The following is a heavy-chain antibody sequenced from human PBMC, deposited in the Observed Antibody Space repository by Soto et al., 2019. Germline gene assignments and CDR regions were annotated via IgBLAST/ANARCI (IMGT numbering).Heavy chain of an antibody. CDR2: TYYRSRWYD. CDR3: ARARYNWNRSYYYAMDV. D-gene: IGHD1-20*01. Sequence: PSQTLSLTCAISGDSVSSDTAAWNWIRQSPSRGLEWLGRTYYRSRWYDDYVVSMKSRITINPDTSKNQVSLQLNSVTPEETAVYYCARARYNWNRSYYYAMDVWGQGTTVTVSS. J-gene: IGHJ6*02. CDR1: GDSVSSDTAA. V-gene: IGHV6-1*01.